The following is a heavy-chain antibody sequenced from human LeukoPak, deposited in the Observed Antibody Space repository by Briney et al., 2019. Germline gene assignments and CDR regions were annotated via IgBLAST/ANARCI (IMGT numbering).Heavy chain of an antibody. Sequence: PSETLSLTCTVSGGSISGSGYYWGWIRQPPGKGLEWIGSIYYSGSTYYNPSLKSRVTISVDTSKNQFSLKLSSVTAADTAVYYCARSYGDYVGPDYWGQGTLVTVSS. CDR3: ARSYGDYVGPDY. D-gene: IGHD4-17*01. V-gene: IGHV4-39*07. J-gene: IGHJ4*02. CDR1: GGSISGSGYY. CDR2: IYYSGST.